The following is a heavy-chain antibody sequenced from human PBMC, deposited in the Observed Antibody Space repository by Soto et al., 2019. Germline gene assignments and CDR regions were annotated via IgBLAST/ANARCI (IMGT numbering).Heavy chain of an antibody. D-gene: IGHD6-6*01. CDR2: ITNRGST. CDR1: GASISGYF. J-gene: IGHJ4*02. CDR3: ARAESSSAEGFEY. V-gene: IGHV4-59*01. Sequence: PSETLSLTCSVSGASISGYFWSWVRQSPGKGLEWIGHITNRGSTNYNPSLKSRVTISTDTSKNQFSLNLSSVTAADTAVYYCARAESSSAEGFEYWGRGTLVTVS.